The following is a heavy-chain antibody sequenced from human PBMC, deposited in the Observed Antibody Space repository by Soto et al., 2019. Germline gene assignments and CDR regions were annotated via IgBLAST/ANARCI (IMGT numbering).Heavy chain of an antibody. CDR2: IIPILGIA. Sequence: GASVKVSCKASGGTFSSYTISWVRQATGQGLEWMGRIIPILGIANYAQKFQGRVTITADKSTSTAYMELSSLRSEDTAVYYCARDGSYYGFGAFDIWGQGTMVTVSS. D-gene: IGHD1-26*01. CDR1: GGTFSSYT. V-gene: IGHV1-69*04. CDR3: ARDGSYYGFGAFDI. J-gene: IGHJ3*02.